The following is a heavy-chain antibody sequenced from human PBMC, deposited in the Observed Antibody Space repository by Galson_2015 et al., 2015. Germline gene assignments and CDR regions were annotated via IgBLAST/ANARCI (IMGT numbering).Heavy chain of an antibody. V-gene: IGHV1-46*01. Sequence: SVKVSCKASGYTFTSYYMHWVRQAPGQGLEWMGIINPSGGSTSYAQKFQGRVTMTRDTSTSTVYMELSSLRSEDTAVYYCASVSPMVRGVFDYWGQGTLVTVSS. CDR3: ASVSPMVRGVFDY. CDR2: INPSGGST. D-gene: IGHD3-10*01. J-gene: IGHJ4*02. CDR1: GYTFTSYY.